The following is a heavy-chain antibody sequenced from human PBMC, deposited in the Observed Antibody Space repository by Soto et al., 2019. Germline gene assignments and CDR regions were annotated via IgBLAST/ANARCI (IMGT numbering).Heavy chain of an antibody. Sequence: QLVQSGGEVKEPGASVQVSCKDSGYTFNNYGITWVRQAPGQGLEWLGWVSPKSGNTDFARKVQGRVTMTADTPTNTAYLELRGLRSDDTAVYYCARGRTVSSIGPLLVWGQGTLVSVSS. CDR1: GYTFNNYG. J-gene: IGHJ1*01. V-gene: IGHV1-18*01. CDR2: VSPKSGNT. CDR3: ARGRTVSSIGPLLV. D-gene: IGHD1-1*01.